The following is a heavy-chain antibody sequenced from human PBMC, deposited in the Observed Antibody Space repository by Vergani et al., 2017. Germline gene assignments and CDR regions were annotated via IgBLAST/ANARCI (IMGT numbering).Heavy chain of an antibody. CDR1: GFTFSSYG. V-gene: IGHV3-33*01. D-gene: IGHD6-19*01. CDR2: IWYDGSNK. CDR3: AREEAGYSSGWNYFDY. Sequence: QVQLVESGGGVVQPGRSLRLSCAASGFTFSSYGMHWVRQAPGKGLEWVAVIWYDGSNKYYADSVKGRFTISRDTSKNTLYLQMNSLRAEDTAVYYCAREEAGYSSGWNYFDYWGQGTLVTVSS. J-gene: IGHJ4*02.